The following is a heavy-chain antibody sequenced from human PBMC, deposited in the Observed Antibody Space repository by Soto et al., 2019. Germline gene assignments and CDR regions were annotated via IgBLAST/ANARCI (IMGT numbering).Heavy chain of an antibody. J-gene: IGHJ3*02. CDR3: ARDGGTTLVSRAFDT. CDR2: IYYSGST. V-gene: IGHV4-59*01. D-gene: IGHD4-17*01. Sequence: PSETLSLTCTVSGGSISSYYWSWIRQPPGKGLEWIGNIYYSGSTNYNPSLKSRVTISVDTSKNQFSLKLSSVTAADTAVYYCARDGGTTLVSRAFDTWGQGTMVTVSS. CDR1: GGSISSYY.